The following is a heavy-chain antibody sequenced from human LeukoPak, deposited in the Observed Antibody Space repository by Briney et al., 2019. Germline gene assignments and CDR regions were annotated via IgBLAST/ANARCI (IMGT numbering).Heavy chain of an antibody. CDR1: GFTFSSYG. Sequence: GGSLRLSCAASGFTFSSYGMHWVRQAPGKGLEWVAFIRYDGSNKYYADSVKGRFTISRDNSKNTLYLQMNSLRAEDTAVYYCARPRGGYGGYDAFDIWGQGTMVTVSS. CDR2: IRYDGSNK. D-gene: IGHD3-16*01. CDR3: ARPRGGYGGYDAFDI. V-gene: IGHV3-30*02. J-gene: IGHJ3*02.